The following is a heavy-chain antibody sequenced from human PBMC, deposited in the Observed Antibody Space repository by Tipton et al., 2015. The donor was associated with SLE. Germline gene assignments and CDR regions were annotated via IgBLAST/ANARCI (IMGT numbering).Heavy chain of an antibody. CDR1: GFTFDDYA. J-gene: IGHJ6*04. CDR2: ISWNSGSI. Sequence: SLRLSCAASGFTFDDYAMHWVRQAPGKGLEWVSGISWNSGSIGYADSVKGRFTISRDNAKNSLYLQVNSLRAEDTALYYCAKDSSSAAAGPLPVWGKGTTVTVSS. D-gene: IGHD6-13*01. CDR3: AKDSSSAAAGPLPV. V-gene: IGHV3-9*01.